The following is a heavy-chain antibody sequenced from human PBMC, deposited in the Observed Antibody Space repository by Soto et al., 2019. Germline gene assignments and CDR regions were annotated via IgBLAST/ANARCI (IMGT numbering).Heavy chain of an antibody. CDR3: ARVSSSSLFNGNWFDP. CDR2: IYYSGST. J-gene: IGHJ5*02. D-gene: IGHD6-13*01. CDR1: GGSISSYY. Sequence: PSETLSLTCTVSGGSISSYYWSWIRQPPGKGLEWIGYIYYSGSTNYNPSLKSRVTISVDTSKNQFSLKLSSVTAADTAVYYCARVSSSSLFNGNWFDPWGQGTLVTAPQ. V-gene: IGHV4-59*01.